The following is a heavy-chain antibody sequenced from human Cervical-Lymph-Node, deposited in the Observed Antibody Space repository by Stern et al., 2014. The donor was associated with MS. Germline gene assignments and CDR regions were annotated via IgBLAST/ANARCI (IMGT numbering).Heavy chain of an antibody. D-gene: IGHD3-3*01. CDR3: TTTPYYDFWSGYYTTRYFDY. CDR1: GFTFGDYA. CDR2: IRSKAYGGTT. Sequence: ESGGGLVQPGRSLRLSCTASGFTFGDYAMSWFRQAPGKGLEWVGFIRSKAYGGTTEYAASVKGRFTISRDDSKSIAYLQMNSLKTEDTAVYYCTTTPYYDFWSGYYTTRYFDYWGQGTLVTVSS. J-gene: IGHJ4*02. V-gene: IGHV3-49*03.